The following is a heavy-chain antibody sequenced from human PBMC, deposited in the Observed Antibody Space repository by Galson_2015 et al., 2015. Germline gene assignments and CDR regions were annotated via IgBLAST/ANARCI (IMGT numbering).Heavy chain of an antibody. J-gene: IGHJ4*02. Sequence: SCKASGYSFTGYYIHWVRQAPGPGLAWMGRIDPKSGGTSYAREFQGRVTLTTDTSISTAYMDLSSLKSDDTAVYYCARDAAVAADYWGQGTLVTVSS. CDR3: ARDAAVAADY. V-gene: IGHV1-2*06. CDR2: IDPKSGGT. D-gene: IGHD6-19*01. CDR1: GYSFTGYY.